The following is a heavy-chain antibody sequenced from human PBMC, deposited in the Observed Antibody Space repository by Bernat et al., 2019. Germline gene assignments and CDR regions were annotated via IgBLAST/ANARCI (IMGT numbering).Heavy chain of an antibody. D-gene: IGHD2-8*02. CDR2: ISSSSSYI. CDR1: GFTFSSYS. V-gene: IGHV3-21*01. Sequence: EVQLVESGGGLVKPGGSLRLSCAASGFTFSSYSMNWVRQAPGKGLEWVSSISSSSSYIYYADSVKGRFTISRDNAKNSLYLQMNSLRAEDTAVYYCARDTPRGCTGGVCKSYYYYYYMDVCGKGTTVTVSS. J-gene: IGHJ6*03. CDR3: ARDTPRGCTGGVCKSYYYYYYMDV.